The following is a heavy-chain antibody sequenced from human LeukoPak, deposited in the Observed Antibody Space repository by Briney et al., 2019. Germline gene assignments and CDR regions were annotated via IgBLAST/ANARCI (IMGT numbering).Heavy chain of an antibody. CDR3: ARGRYCTSTSCSHFDY. CDR1: GYSFTNYW. V-gene: IGHV5-51*01. CDR2: IYPGDSDT. J-gene: IGHJ4*02. Sequence: GESLKISCKGSGYSFTNYWIAWVRKMPGRGLEWMGFIYPGDSDTRYSPSFQGQVTISGDRSISTAYLQWSSLKASDTAMYYCARGRYCTSTSCSHFDYWGQGTLVTVSS. D-gene: IGHD2-2*01.